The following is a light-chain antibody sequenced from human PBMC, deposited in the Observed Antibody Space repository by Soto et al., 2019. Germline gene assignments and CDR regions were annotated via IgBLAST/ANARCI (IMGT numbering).Light chain of an antibody. CDR3: QQIYKSPHT. J-gene: IGKJ2*01. CDR1: QSISTY. Sequence: DIQMTQSPSSLSASVGDRVTIACRASQSISTYVNWYQQIPGKAPKLLIYTASTLQSGVPSRFSGSRSGTEFTLTISSLQPEDFVTYYCQQIYKSPHTFGQGTKLE. CDR2: TAS. V-gene: IGKV1-39*01.